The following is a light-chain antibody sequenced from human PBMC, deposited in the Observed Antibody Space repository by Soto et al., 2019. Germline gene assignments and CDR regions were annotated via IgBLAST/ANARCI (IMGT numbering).Light chain of an antibody. CDR2: HVS. CDR1: SSDIGGYNY. J-gene: IGLJ1*01. CDR3: SSFAGGPYV. Sequence: QSVLTQPRSVSGSPGQSVAISCTGTSSDIGGYNYVSWYQQHPGRAPKLVIYHVSKRPSGVPDRFSGSKSGNTASPTISGLQAEDEADYYCSSFAGGPYVFGTGTQLTVL. V-gene: IGLV2-11*01.